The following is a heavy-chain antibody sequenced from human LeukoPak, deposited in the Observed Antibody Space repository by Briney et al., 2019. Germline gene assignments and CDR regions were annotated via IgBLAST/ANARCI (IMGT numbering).Heavy chain of an antibody. CDR2: INPNSGGT. Sequence: ASVKVSCKASGYSFTGYYIHWVRQAPGQGLEWMGRINPNSGGTNYAQKFQVRLTMTRDTSISTAYMELSRVTSDDTAVYFCARDLEALAAIDYWGQGTLVTVSS. J-gene: IGHJ4*02. D-gene: IGHD2-15*01. CDR1: GYSFTGYY. V-gene: IGHV1-2*06. CDR3: ARDLEALAAIDY.